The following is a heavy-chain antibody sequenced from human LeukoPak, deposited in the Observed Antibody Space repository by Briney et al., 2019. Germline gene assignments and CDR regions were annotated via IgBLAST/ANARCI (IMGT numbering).Heavy chain of an antibody. J-gene: IGHJ6*02. V-gene: IGHV3-23*01. CDR1: GFTFSSYA. CDR2: ISGSGGST. CDR3: ATVPWVYYYYGMDV. Sequence: GGSLRLSCAASGFTFSSYAMSWVRQAPGKGLEWVSAISGSGGSTYYADSVKGRFTISRDNSKNTLYLQMNSLRAEDTAVYYCATVPWVYYYYGMDVWGQGTTVTVSS. D-gene: IGHD1-26*01.